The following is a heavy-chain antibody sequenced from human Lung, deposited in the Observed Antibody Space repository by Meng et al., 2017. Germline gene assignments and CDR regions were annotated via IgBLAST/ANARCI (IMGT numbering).Heavy chain of an antibody. CDR3: TKNDFYCLGY. CDR2: IYHSGST. Sequence: LHGSGPGLGKPSGTRSRTSGGSGGSISSDNWWSWVRQPPGKGLEWIGEIYHSGSTNYNPSLKSRITISVDKPKNQFSLTLSSVTAADTAVYYCTKNDFYCLGYWGQGTLVTVSS. CDR1: GGSISSDNW. J-gene: IGHJ4*02. D-gene: IGHD2-21*01. V-gene: IGHV4-4*02.